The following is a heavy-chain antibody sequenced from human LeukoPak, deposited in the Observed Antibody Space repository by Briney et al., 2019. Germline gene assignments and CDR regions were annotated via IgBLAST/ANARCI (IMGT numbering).Heavy chain of an antibody. J-gene: IGHJ6*03. V-gene: IGHV1-24*01. CDR1: GGTFSSYA. CDR2: FDPEDGET. CDR3: ARGVYSSSWLYYMDV. D-gene: IGHD6-13*01. Sequence: GASVKVSCKASGGTFSSYAISWVRQAPGQGLEWMGGFDPEDGETIYAQRFQGRVTMTEDTSTDTAYMELRSLRSDDTAVYYCARGVYSSSWLYYMDVWGKGTTVTVSS.